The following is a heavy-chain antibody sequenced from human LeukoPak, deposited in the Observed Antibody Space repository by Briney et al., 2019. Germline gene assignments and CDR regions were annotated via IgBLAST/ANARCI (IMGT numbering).Heavy chain of an antibody. CDR2: INPNSGGT. D-gene: IGHD2-2*01. V-gene: IGHV1-2*06. CDR3: ARGRYCSNTNCPPNPRVAAAGTNKNWFDP. Sequence: ASVKVSCKASGYTFTGYYMHWVRQAPGQGLEWMGRINPNSGGTNYAQKFQGRVTMTRDTSISTDYMELSRLRSDDTAVYYCARGRYCSNTNCPPNPRVAAAGTNKNWFDPWGQGTLVTVSS. J-gene: IGHJ5*02. CDR1: GYTFTGYY.